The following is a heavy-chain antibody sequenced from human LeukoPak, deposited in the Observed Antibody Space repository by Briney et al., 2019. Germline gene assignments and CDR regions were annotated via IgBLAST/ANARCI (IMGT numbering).Heavy chain of an antibody. CDR3: ARGGQYSSSLLDAFDI. V-gene: IGHV3-64*01. CDR2: ISSSGGST. D-gene: IGHD6-13*01. Sequence: GGSLRLSCAASGFTFSSYAMHWVRQAPGKGLEYVSAISSSGGSTYYANSVKGRFTISRDNSKNTLYLQMGSLRAEDMAVYYCARGGQYSSSLLDAFDIWGQGTMVTVSS. CDR1: GFTFSSYA. J-gene: IGHJ3*02.